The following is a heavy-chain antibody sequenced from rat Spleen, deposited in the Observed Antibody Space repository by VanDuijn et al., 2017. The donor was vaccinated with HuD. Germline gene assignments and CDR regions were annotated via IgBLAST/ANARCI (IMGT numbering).Heavy chain of an antibody. J-gene: IGHJ2*01. CDR2: MWSGGST. V-gene: IGHV2-45*01. CDR1: GFSLTSYN. CDR3: ARAHTTGIPFDY. Sequence: QVQLMESGPGLVQPSETLSLTCTVSGFSLTSYNVHWVRQPPGKGLEWMGVMWSGGSTDYNSALKSRLSISRDTSKNQVFLKMNRLQSEDTTTYYCARAHTTGIPFDYWGQGVMVTVSS. D-gene: IGHD1-9*01.